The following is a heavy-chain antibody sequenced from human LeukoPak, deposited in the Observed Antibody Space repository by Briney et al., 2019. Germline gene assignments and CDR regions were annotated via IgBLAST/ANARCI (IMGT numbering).Heavy chain of an antibody. CDR1: GDTFTGRY. CDR2: IKPDTGVT. D-gene: IGHD7-27*01. Sequence: ASVKFSCNASGDTFTGRYMHWWRHDPGQGLEGMGWIKPDTGVTYYAQNFQGRFTMATDTSISTVYMELSSLRSDDTAVYYCARATNWGPDYWGQGTLVTVSS. CDR3: ARATNWGPDY. V-gene: IGHV1-2*02. J-gene: IGHJ4*02.